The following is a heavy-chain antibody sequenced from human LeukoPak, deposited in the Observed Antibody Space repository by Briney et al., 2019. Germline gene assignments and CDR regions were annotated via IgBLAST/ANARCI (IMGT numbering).Heavy chain of an antibody. CDR3: ARGRGYYDFWSGYYASKYFDY. CDR2: INPNSGGT. Sequence: GASVEVSCKASGYTFTGYYMHWVRQAPGQGLEWMGWINPNSGGTNYAQKFQGRVTMTRDTSISTAYMELSRLRSDDTAVYYCARGRGYYDFWSGYYASKYFDYWGQGTLVTVSS. D-gene: IGHD3-3*01. CDR1: GYTFTGYY. J-gene: IGHJ4*02. V-gene: IGHV1-2*02.